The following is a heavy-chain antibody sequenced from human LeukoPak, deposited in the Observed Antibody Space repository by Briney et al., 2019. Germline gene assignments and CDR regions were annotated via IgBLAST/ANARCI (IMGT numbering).Heavy chain of an antibody. Sequence: SETLSLTCAVYGGSFSGYYWSWIRQPPGKGLEWIGEINHSGSTNYNPSLKSRVTISVDTSKNQFSLKLGSVTAADTAVYYCARFVVGAAIDYWGQGTLVTVSS. D-gene: IGHD1-26*01. V-gene: IGHV4-34*01. J-gene: IGHJ4*02. CDR1: GGSFSGYY. CDR3: ARFVVGAAIDY. CDR2: INHSGST.